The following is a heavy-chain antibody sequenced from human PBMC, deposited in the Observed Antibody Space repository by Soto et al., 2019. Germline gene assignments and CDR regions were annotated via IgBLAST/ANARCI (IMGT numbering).Heavy chain of an antibody. CDR1: GYSFTIYW. V-gene: IGHV5-51*01. J-gene: IGHJ4*02. D-gene: IGHD2-2*01. CDR2: IYPGDSDS. Sequence: GESLKISCKGSGYSFTIYWIGWVRQMPGKGLEWMGIIYPGDSDSSYSPSFQGQVTISADKSINTAYLHWSSLKASDTAIYYCAKHEGYCSTTTCSNFDYWGQGTLVTVSS. CDR3: AKHEGYCSTTTCSNFDY.